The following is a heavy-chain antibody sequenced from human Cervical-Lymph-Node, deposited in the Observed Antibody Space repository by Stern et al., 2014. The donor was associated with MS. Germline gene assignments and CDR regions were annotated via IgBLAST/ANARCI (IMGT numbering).Heavy chain of an antibody. J-gene: IGHJ4*02. CDR2: ISYDENNK. CDR3: ARDPGAGYSSSWIDY. V-gene: IGHV3-30*19. CDR1: GFTFSAFG. D-gene: IGHD6-13*01. Sequence: VQLLESGGGVVQPGRSLRLSCAASGFTFSAFGMHWVRQAPGTGLEWVAIISYDENNKYYTDSVKGRFTISRDSSKNTLYLQMNSLRAEDTAVYYCARDPGAGYSSSWIDYWGQGTLVTVSS.